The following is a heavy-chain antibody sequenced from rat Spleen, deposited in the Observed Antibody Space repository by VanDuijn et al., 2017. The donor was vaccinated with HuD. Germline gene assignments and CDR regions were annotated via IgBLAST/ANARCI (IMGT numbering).Heavy chain of an antibody. CDR1: GFSLTNFH. Sequence: QVQLKESGPGLVQPSQTLSLTCTVSGFSLTNFHVSWVRQPPGKGLEWMGVMWSGGSTAYNSALKSRLSISRDTSKSQVFLKMNSLQTEDTAIYYCTRGYSGGYVMDAWGQGASVTVSS. CDR2: MWSGGST. D-gene: IGHD1-1*01. CDR3: TRGYSGGYVMDA. J-gene: IGHJ4*01. V-gene: IGHV2-43*01.